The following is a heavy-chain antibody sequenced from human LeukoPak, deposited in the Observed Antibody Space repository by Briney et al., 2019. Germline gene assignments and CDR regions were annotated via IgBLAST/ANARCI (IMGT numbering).Heavy chain of an antibody. CDR1: GLTFSTYG. V-gene: IGHV3-48*04. D-gene: IGHD1-26*01. J-gene: IGHJ4*02. Sequence: GGSLRLSCAASGLTFSTYGMNWVRQAPGKGLEWVSYINGGGANIYYADSVQGRFTISRDNAKNSLYLQMNNLRVEDTAVYYCARLLIVGTNYDYWGQGTLVTVSS. CDR2: INGGGANI. CDR3: ARLLIVGTNYDY.